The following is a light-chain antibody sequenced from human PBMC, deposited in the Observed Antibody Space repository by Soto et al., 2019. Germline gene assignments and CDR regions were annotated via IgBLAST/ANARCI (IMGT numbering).Light chain of an antibody. V-gene: IGKV1-5*03. CDR3: QHYSDYPWT. CDR1: QTISSW. J-gene: IGKJ1*01. CDR2: KAS. Sequence: DIQMTQSPSTLSGSVGDRVTITCRASQTISSWLAWYQQKPGKAPKLLIYKASTLKSGVPSRFSGSGSGTEFTLTISSLQPDDFATYYCQHYSDYPWTFGRGTKVDIK.